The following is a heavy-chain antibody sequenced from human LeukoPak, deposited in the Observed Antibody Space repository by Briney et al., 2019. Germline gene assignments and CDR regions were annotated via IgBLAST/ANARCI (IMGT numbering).Heavy chain of an antibody. CDR3: ARVPYKDTGNIAAAGTTLYYYYYMDV. V-gene: IGHV1-18*01. CDR2: ISAYNGNT. J-gene: IGHJ6*03. CDR1: GYTFTSYG. D-gene: IGHD6-13*01. Sequence: GASVKVSCKASGYTFTSYGISWVRQAPGQGLEWMGWISAYNGNTNYAQKLQGRVTMTTDTSTSTAYMELRSLRSDDTAVYYCARVPYKDTGNIAAAGTTLYYYYYMDVWGKGTTVTISS.